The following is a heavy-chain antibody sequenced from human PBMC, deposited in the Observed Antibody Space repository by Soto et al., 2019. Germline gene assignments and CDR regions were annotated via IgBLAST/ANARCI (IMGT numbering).Heavy chain of an antibody. CDR3: VRDIWDTSGWYFDY. CDR1: GFPFSPYG. CDR2: IYFDGSNK. D-gene: IGHD6-19*01. J-gene: IGHJ4*02. Sequence: QVQLVESGGGVVQPGRSLRLSYAASGFPFSPYGMHWVRQAPGKGLEWVALIYFDGSNKYYSDSVKGRFTISRDNSNNTLYLQMNSLRAEDTATYYCVRDIWDTSGWYFDYWGQGALVTVSS. V-gene: IGHV3-33*01.